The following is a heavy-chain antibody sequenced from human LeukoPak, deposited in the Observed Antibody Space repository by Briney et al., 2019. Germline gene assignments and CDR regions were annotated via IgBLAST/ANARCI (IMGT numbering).Heavy chain of an antibody. V-gene: IGHV3-64*02. CDR3: ARESRPSNFGYYFDL. Sequence: PGGSLRLSCVASGFTFSNYAIHWVRQAPGKGLECVSAINSDGSSTNYADSVKGRFIISRDNSKNTLYLQMGSLRAEDMAIYYCARESRPSNFGYYFDLWGQGSLVTVS. CDR2: INSDGSST. J-gene: IGHJ4*02. CDR1: GFTFSNYA. D-gene: IGHD3-10*01.